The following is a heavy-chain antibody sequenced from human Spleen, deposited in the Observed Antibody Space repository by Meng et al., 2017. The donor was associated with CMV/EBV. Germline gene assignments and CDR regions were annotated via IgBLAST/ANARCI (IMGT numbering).Heavy chain of an antibody. V-gene: IGHV4-4*02. Sequence: QVQLQESGPGLVKPSGTLSLTCPVSGGSISSSNLWTWVRRVPGKGLEWIGEIYHSGSTNYNPSLKSRVTISVDKFKNQFSLKLGSVTAADTAVYYCARIERRRILKYCGSDCSTTDYWGQGTLVTVSS. CDR2: IYHSGST. CDR3: ARIERRRILKYCGSDCSTTDY. CDR1: GGSISSSNL. D-gene: IGHD2-21*02. J-gene: IGHJ4*02.